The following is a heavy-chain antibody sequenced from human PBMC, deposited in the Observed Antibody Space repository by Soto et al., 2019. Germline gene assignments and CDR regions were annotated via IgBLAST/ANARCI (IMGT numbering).Heavy chain of an antibody. Sequence: GGSLRLSCAASGFTFSSYAMSWVRQAPGKGLEWVSAISGSGGSTYYADSVKGRFTISRDNSKNTLYLQMNSLRAEDTAVYYCAKDVYNWNDEDYFDYWGQGTLVTVSS. V-gene: IGHV3-23*01. D-gene: IGHD1-1*01. CDR1: GFTFSSYA. CDR3: AKDVYNWNDEDYFDY. J-gene: IGHJ4*02. CDR2: ISGSGGST.